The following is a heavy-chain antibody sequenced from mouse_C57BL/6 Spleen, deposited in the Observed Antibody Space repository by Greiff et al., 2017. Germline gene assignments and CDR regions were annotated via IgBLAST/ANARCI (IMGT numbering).Heavy chain of an antibody. Sequence: QVQLQQSGAELARPGASVKLSCKASGYTFTSYGISWVKQRTGQGLEWIGEIYPRSGNTYYNEKFKGKATLTADKSSSTAYMELRSLTSEDSAVYFCARFYDGYYEYFDVWGTGTTVTVSS. V-gene: IGHV1-81*01. CDR3: ARFYDGYYEYFDV. CDR1: GYTFTSYG. D-gene: IGHD2-3*01. J-gene: IGHJ1*03. CDR2: IYPRSGNT.